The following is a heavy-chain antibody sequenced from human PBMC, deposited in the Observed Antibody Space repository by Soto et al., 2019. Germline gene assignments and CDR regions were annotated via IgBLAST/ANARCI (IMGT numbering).Heavy chain of an antibody. Sequence: SVNVSCKASGGTFSSYAISWVRQAPGQGLEWMGGIIPIFGTANYAQKFQGRVTITADESTSTAYMELSSLRSEDTAVYYCARTGYCGGDCSSNGLMTHWGQGTMVTVSS. CDR2: IIPIFGTA. D-gene: IGHD2-21*02. J-gene: IGHJ3*01. CDR1: GGTFSSYA. CDR3: ARTGYCGGDCSSNGLMTH. V-gene: IGHV1-69*13.